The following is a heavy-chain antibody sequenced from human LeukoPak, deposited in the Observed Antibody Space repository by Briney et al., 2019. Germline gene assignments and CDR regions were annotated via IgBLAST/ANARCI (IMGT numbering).Heavy chain of an antibody. J-gene: IGHJ4*02. V-gene: IGHV3-11*01. CDR2: ISRSIITI. Sequence: GGSLRLSCAASGFTFSDYYMSWIRQAPGKGLEWDSYISRSIITIYYADSEKGRFTISRDNAKNTLYLQMNSLRAEDTAVYYCASPAITMVRGVGDYWGQGTLVTVSS. CDR3: ASPAITMVRGVGDY. D-gene: IGHD3-10*01. CDR1: GFTFSDYY.